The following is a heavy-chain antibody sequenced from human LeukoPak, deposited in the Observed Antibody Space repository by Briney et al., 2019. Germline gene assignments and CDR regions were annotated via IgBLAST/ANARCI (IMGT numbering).Heavy chain of an antibody. D-gene: IGHD3-10*01. CDR1: GGSISDYY. J-gene: IGHJ4*02. CDR2: IYYSGST. V-gene: IGHV4-59*01. Sequence: SETLSLTCTVSGGSISDYYWNWMRQPPGKGLEWIGYIYYSGSTNYNPSLKSRVTISVDTSKNQFSLKLSSVTAADTAVYYCARGGFREFDSWGQGTLVIVSS. CDR3: ARGGFREFDS.